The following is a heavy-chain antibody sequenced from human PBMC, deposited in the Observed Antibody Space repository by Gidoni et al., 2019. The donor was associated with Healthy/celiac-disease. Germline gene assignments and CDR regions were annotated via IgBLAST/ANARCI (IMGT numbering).Heavy chain of an antibody. CDR1: GFTFDDYA. D-gene: IGHD2-2*01. CDR3: AKGDCSSTSCHYYYYYGMDV. J-gene: IGHJ6*02. V-gene: IGHV3-43D*04. Sequence: EVQLVESGGVVVQPGGSLRLSCAASGFTFDDYAMHWARQAPGKGLEWVSLISWDGGSTYYADSVKGRFTISRDNSKNSLYLQMNSLRAEDTALYYCAKGDCSSTSCHYYYYYGMDVWGQGTTVTVSS. CDR2: ISWDGGST.